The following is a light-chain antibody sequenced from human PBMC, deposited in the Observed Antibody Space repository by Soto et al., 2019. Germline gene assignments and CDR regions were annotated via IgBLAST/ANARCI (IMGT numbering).Light chain of an antibody. Sequence: DIQVTQSPSTLSASVGDTVTITCRASQSISPFLAWYQQKPGKAPNVLISEVSTLKSGVPSRFSCSGSGTEFTLTLRGLHPDDSATYYCQQQHYDWTLGQGTKVDIK. CDR1: QSISPF. J-gene: IGKJ1*01. CDR3: QQQHYDWT. CDR2: EVS. V-gene: IGKV1-5*03.